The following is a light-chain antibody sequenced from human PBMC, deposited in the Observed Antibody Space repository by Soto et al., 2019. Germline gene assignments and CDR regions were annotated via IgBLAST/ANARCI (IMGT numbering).Light chain of an antibody. CDR3: QQYNSYSRT. J-gene: IGKJ1*01. V-gene: IGKV1-5*03. CDR1: QSTSSY. CDR2: QAS. Sequence: DIQMTQSPSTRSASVGDRVTITCRASQSTSSYLAWYQQKPGKAPKLLIYQASSLDSGVPSRFSGRGSGTEFTLTISSLQPDDFATYYCQQYNSYSRTFGQGTKVDI.